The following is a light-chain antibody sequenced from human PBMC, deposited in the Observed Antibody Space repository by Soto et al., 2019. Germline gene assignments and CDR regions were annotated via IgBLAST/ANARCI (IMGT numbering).Light chain of an antibody. CDR1: QTISSW. CDR2: DAS. J-gene: IGKJ5*01. Sequence: DIQMTQSPSTLSGSVGDRVTITCRASQTISSWLAWYQQKPGKDPKLLIYDASSLESGVPSRFSGSGSGTDFTLTISRLEPEDFAVFFCQQYGTSEIIFGQGTRLEIK. CDR3: QQYGTSEII. V-gene: IGKV1-5*01.